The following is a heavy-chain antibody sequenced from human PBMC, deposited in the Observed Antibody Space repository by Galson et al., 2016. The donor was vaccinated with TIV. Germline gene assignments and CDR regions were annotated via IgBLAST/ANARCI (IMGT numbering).Heavy chain of an antibody. V-gene: IGHV1-69*13. J-gene: IGHJ6*02. CDR3: ARGPGPAGIVGIYYNMDV. CDR1: GGTFSRSA. Sequence: SVKVSCKASGGTFSRSAISWVRQAPGQELEWVGGIIPLLSSPSYGQKFQGRLTITADESMTTSYMELTSLTSDDTAMYYCARGPGPAGIVGIYYNMDVWGQGTTVTVSS. D-gene: IGHD1-26*01. CDR2: IIPLLSSP.